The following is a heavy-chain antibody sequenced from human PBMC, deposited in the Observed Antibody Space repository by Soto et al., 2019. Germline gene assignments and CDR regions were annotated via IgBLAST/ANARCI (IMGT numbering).Heavy chain of an antibody. J-gene: IGHJ6*02. CDR3: ARDLRRALPYYYYGMDV. Sequence: QVQLQESGPGLVKPSETLSLTCTVSGGSVSSGSYYWSWIRQPPGKGLEWIGYIYYSGSTNYNPSLKSRVTISVDTSKNQVSLKLSSVTAADTAVYYCARDLRRALPYYYYGMDVWGQGTTVTVSS. CDR1: GGSVSSGSYY. CDR2: IYYSGST. V-gene: IGHV4-61*01.